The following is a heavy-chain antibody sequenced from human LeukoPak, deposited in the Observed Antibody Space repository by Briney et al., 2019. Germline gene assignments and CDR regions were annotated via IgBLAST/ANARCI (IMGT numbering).Heavy chain of an antibody. Sequence: GGSLRLSCAASGFTFSSYNMNWVRQAPGKGLEWVSSITSSSSYIYYADSVKGRFTISRDNAKNSLYLQMNSLRAEDTALYYCAKDSNPGIAVAGYNWFDPWGQGTLVTVSS. D-gene: IGHD6-19*01. V-gene: IGHV3-21*04. CDR2: ITSSSSYI. J-gene: IGHJ5*02. CDR3: AKDSNPGIAVAGYNWFDP. CDR1: GFTFSSYN.